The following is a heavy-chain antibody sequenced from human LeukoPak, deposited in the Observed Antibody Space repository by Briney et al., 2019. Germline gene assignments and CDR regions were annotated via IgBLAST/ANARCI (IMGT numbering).Heavy chain of an antibody. J-gene: IGHJ6*02. CDR1: GYNFTTYW. CDR2: IDPSDSYT. V-gene: IGHV5-10-1*01. CDR3: ARHTGFYGMDV. D-gene: IGHD1-1*01. Sequence: GGSLKISCKASGYNFTTYWISWARQLPGRGLEWMERIDPSDSYTYYSPHFHGHVAVSADKPINPGYRQWSRLKASDTAMYYCARHTGFYGMDVWGQGTTVTVSS.